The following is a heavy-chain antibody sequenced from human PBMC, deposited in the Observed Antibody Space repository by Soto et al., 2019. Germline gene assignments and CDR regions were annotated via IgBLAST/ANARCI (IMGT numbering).Heavy chain of an antibody. Sequence: EVQLVESGGGLVQPGGSLRLSCAASGFTFSSYWMGWVRQAPGRGLEWMANIKQDGSEKYYVDSMKGRFTLSRDNAKNSLYLQMNSLRAEDTAVYYCARERSRIAYWGQGSLVTVSS. V-gene: IGHV3-7*04. J-gene: IGHJ4*02. CDR2: IKQDGSEK. CDR3: ARERSRIAY. CDR1: GFTFSSYW.